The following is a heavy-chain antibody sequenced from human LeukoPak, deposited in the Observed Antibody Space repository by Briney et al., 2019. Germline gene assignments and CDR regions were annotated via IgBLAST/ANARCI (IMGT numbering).Heavy chain of an antibody. J-gene: IGHJ5*02. CDR3: AKDGTVTFTIFGVGNWFDP. D-gene: IGHD3-3*01. CDR2: IMQDGGDI. Sequence: GGSLRHSCTASGFIFSKYWMTWLRQAPGKGLEWVANIMQDGGDIHYVDSVKGRFTISRDNGKNSLYLQMNSLRAEDTAVYYCAKDGTVTFTIFGVGNWFDPWGQGTLVTVSS. V-gene: IGHV3-7*01. CDR1: GFIFSKYW.